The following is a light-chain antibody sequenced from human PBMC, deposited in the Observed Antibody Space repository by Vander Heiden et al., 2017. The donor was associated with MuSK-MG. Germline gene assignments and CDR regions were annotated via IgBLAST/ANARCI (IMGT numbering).Light chain of an antibody. CDR2: DAS. CDR1: QSIEIW. Sequence: DIQMTQSPSILSASVGDRVSITCRASQSIEIWIAWYQQKPGKAPKLLMNDASNLETGVPSRFSGSGSGTDFTLTINSLQPDDFATYYCQQYYRYPWTFGQGTKVEIK. CDR3: QQYYRYPWT. J-gene: IGKJ1*01. V-gene: IGKV1-5*01.